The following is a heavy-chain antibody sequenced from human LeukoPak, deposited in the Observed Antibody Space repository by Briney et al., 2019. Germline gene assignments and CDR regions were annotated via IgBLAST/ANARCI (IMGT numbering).Heavy chain of an antibody. J-gene: IGHJ3*02. CDR3: ARVSGAVAGIPEAFDI. CDR2: ISSSSSYI. D-gene: IGHD6-19*01. V-gene: IGHV3-21*01. Sequence: PGGSLRLSCAASGFTSSSYSMNWVRQAPGKGLEWVSSISSSSSYIYYADSVKGRFTISRDNAKNSLYLQMNSLRAEDTAVYYCARVSGAVAGIPEAFDIWGQGTMVTVSS. CDR1: GFTSSSYS.